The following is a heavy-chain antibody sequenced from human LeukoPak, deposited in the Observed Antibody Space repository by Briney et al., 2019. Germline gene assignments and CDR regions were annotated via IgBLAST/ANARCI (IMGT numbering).Heavy chain of an antibody. CDR1: EFTFSSYS. D-gene: IGHD5-18*01. Sequence: PGGSLRLSCAASEFTFSSYSMNWVRQAPGKGLEWVSAISGSGGSTYYADSVKGRFTISRDNSKNTLYLQMNSPRAEDTAVYYCAKEDTAMVAFDYWGQGTLVTVSS. CDR2: ISGSGGST. V-gene: IGHV3-23*01. CDR3: AKEDTAMVAFDY. J-gene: IGHJ4*02.